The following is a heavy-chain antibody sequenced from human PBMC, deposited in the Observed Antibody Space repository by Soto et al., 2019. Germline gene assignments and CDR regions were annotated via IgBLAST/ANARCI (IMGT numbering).Heavy chain of an antibody. CDR3: ARGREYCSGGVCYSHFDY. J-gene: IGHJ4*02. CDR2: IYPGDSDT. V-gene: IGHV5-51*01. D-gene: IGHD2-15*01. Sequence: PGESLKISCKGSGYSFISYWIGWVRQMPGKGLEWMGIIYPGDSDTRYSPSFQGQVTISADKSISTAYLQWSSLKASDTAMYYCARGREYCSGGVCYSHFDYWGQGTLVTVSS. CDR1: GYSFISYW.